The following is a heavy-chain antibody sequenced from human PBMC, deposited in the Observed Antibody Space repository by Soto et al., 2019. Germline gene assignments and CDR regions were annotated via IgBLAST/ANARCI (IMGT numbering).Heavy chain of an antibody. J-gene: IGHJ6*02. V-gene: IGHV3-30-3*01. CDR3: AKVPFSYYDSSGPYGMDV. D-gene: IGHD3-22*01. Sequence: PGGSLRLSCTASGFTFTGYAMHWVRQAPGKGLEWVAAISYGGSNKYYADSVKGRFTISRDNSKNTLYLQVNSLRAEDTAVYYCAKVPFSYYDSSGPYGMDVWGQGTTVTVSS. CDR1: GFTFTGYA. CDR2: ISYGGSNK.